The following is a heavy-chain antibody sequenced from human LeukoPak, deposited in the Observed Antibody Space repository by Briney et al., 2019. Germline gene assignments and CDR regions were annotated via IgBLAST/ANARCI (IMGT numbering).Heavy chain of an antibody. V-gene: IGHV3-33*01. CDR1: GFTFSSYG. J-gene: IGHJ4*02. D-gene: IGHD4-17*01. CDR2: IWYDGSNK. CDR3: ARDRHLRSYYFDY. Sequence: GGSLRLSCAASGFTFSSYGMHWVRQALGKGLEGVAVIWYDGSNKYYADSVEGRFTISRDNSKNTLYLQMNSLRAEDTAVYYCARDRHLRSYYFDYWGQGTLVTVSS.